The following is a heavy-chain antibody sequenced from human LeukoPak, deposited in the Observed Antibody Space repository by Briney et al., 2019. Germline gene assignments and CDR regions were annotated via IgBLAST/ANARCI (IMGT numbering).Heavy chain of an antibody. CDR2: IRYDGNNK. J-gene: IGHJ5*02. V-gene: IGHV3-30*02. Sequence: GGSLRLSCAASGFTFSSYGMHWVRQAPGKGLEWVAFIRYDGNNKYYADSVKGRFTISRDNSKNTLYLQMNSLRAEDTAVYYCAKFNGGNSDGWFDPWGQGTLVTVSS. D-gene: IGHD4-23*01. CDR3: AKFNGGNSDGWFDP. CDR1: GFTFSSYG.